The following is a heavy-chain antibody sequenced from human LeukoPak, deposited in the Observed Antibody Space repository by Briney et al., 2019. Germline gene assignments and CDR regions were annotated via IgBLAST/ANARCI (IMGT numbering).Heavy chain of an antibody. V-gene: IGHV1-2*02. CDR3: ARSDVEMATIMEDYYYYGMDV. J-gene: IGHJ6*02. CDR2: INPNSGGT. D-gene: IGHD5-24*01. Sequence: ASVKVSCKASGYTFTGYYMHWVRQAPGQGLEWMGWINPNSGGTNYAQKFQGRVTMTRDTSISTAYMELSRLRSDDTAVYYCARSDVEMATIMEDYYYYGMDVWGQGTTVTVPS. CDR1: GYTFTGYY.